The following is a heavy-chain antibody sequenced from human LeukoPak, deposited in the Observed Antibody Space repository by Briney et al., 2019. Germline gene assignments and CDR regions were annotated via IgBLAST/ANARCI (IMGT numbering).Heavy chain of an antibody. Sequence: GGSLRLSCAASGFTVSSNYMSWVRQAPGKGLEWVSSISSSSSYIYYADSVKGRFTISRDNAKNSLYLQMNSLRAEDTAVYYCARDRKAAAGGGAFDIWGQGTMVTVSS. J-gene: IGHJ3*02. CDR1: GFTVSSNY. V-gene: IGHV3-21*01. CDR2: ISSSSSYI. CDR3: ARDRKAAAGGGAFDI. D-gene: IGHD6-13*01.